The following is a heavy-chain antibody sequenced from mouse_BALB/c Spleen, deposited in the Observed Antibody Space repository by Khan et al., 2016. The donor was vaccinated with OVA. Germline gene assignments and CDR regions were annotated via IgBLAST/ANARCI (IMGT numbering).Heavy chain of an antibody. D-gene: IGHD1-1*01. CDR3: ARETVVDVYWYFDV. J-gene: IGHJ1*01. V-gene: IGHV7-3*02. CDR1: GFTFTDYY. Sequence: EVELVESGGGLVQPGGSLRLSCATSGFTFTDYYMSWVRQPPGKSLEWLGFIRTKAKGYTTEYSAPVKGRFTISRDNSHSIVYLQMNTLRAEYSPTYYWARETVVDVYWYFDVWGAGTTVTVSS. CDR2: IRTKAKGYTT.